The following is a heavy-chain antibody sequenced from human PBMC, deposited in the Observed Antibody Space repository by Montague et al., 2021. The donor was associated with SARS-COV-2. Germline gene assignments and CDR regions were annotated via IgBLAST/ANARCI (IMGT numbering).Heavy chain of an antibody. CDR1: GFSFRTSGMC. D-gene: IGHD3-16*02. J-gene: IGHJ4*02. Sequence: PALVKPTQTLTLTCTFSGFSFRTSGMCVSWVRQPPGQALEWLGHIFLNGEQSVSTSLKTRLTVSRDTSTSHVVLSMTNVGPADTATYYCARIRTDPPLLYLGVWDYYFDFWGQGILVSVSS. CDR3: ARIRTDPPLLYLGVWDYYFDF. CDR2: IFLNGEQ. V-gene: IGHV2-70*20.